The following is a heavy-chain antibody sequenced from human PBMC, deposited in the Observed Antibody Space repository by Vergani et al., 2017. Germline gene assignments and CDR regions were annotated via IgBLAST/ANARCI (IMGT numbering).Heavy chain of an antibody. Sequence: LEESGGGSVKPGGSLRLSYAASGFKFSDHYMSWIRQAPGKGLEWVSHISPGASTVSYTDSVTGRFTISRDNDNNSLTLDMTTPRVDDTAVYYCAKNPGISTTRHYYAMDVWGQGTTVTVSS. CDR1: GFKFSDHY. CDR3: AKNPGISTTRHYYAMDV. D-gene: IGHD1-1*01. J-gene: IGHJ6*02. CDR2: ISPGASTV. V-gene: IGHV3-11*04.